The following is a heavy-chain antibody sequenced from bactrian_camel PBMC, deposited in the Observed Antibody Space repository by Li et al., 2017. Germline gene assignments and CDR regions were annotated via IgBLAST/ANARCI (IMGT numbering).Heavy chain of an antibody. CDR1: GFLFTNYD. J-gene: IGHJ4*01. D-gene: IGHD1*01. V-gene: IGHV3S10*01. Sequence: DVQLVESGGGLVQPGGSLRLSCTTSGFLFTNYDMSWVRQAPGKGLEWVSTMASVSSTFYADSVKGRFTISQDTTTWYLQMSSLKPDDTAVYYCALGFPSPFSGFGACARRSEYSLWGQGTQVTVS. CDR2: MASVSST. CDR3: ALGFPSPFSGFGACARRSEYSL.